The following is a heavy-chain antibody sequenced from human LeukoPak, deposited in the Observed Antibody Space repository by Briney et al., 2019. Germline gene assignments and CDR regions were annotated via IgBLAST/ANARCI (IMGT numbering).Heavy chain of an antibody. V-gene: IGHV4-4*07. CDR3: ARDWEYYDSSGYSEYFQH. CDR1: GGSISSYY. J-gene: IGHJ1*01. D-gene: IGHD3-22*01. Sequence: SETLSLTCTVSGGSISSYYWSWIRQPAGKGLEWIGRIYTSGSTNYNPSLKSRVTMSVDTSKNQFSLKLSSVTAAETAVYYCARDWEYYDSSGYSEYFQHWGQGTLVTVSS. CDR2: IYTSGST.